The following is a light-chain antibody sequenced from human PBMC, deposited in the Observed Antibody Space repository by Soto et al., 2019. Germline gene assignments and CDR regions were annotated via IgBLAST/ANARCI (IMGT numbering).Light chain of an antibody. Sequence: QSALTQPAPVSGSPGQSITISCTGTSSDVGGYNYVSWYQQHPGKAPKLMIYEVSNRPSGVSNRFSGSKSGNTASLTISGLQAEDEADYYCSSYTSSNVVFGGGTKVTVL. J-gene: IGLJ2*01. CDR1: SSDVGGYNY. CDR2: EVS. V-gene: IGLV2-14*01. CDR3: SSYTSSNVV.